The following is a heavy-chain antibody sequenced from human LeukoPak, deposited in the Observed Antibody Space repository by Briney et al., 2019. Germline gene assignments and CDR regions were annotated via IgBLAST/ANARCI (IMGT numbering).Heavy chain of an antibody. CDR2: IYHSGST. CDR3: ASGRYFDWLFGGDESTPFDY. CDR1: GGAISSSSYY. Sequence: SETLSLTCTVSGGAISSSSYYWGWIRQPPGKGLEWIGIIYHSGSTYYNPSLTSRVTISVDTSKNQFSLELTSVTAADTAVYYCASGRYFDWLFGGDESTPFDYWGQGTLVTVSS. V-gene: IGHV4-39*07. D-gene: IGHD3-9*01. J-gene: IGHJ4*02.